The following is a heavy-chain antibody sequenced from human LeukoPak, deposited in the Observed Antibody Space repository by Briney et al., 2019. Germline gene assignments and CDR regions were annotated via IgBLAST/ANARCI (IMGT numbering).Heavy chain of an antibody. J-gene: IGHJ4*01. CDR3: ACYYDSSGYRFDY. CDR1: VGSISSSNW. CDR2: IIHTGST. D-gene: IGHD3-22*01. Sequence: PSETLSLTCSVSVGSISSSNWWSWVRQPPGKGLEWIGEIIHTGSTNYNPSLKSRVTISVDKSKNQFSLNLSSVTAADTAMYYCACYYDSSGYRFDYWGHGALVTVSS. V-gene: IGHV4-4*02.